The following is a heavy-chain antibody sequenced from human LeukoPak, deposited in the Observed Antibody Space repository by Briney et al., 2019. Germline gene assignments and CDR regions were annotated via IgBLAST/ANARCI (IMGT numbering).Heavy chain of an antibody. V-gene: IGHV1-18*01. CDR1: GYTFTNFY. Sequence: GASVKVSCKASGYTFTNFYVTWVRQAPGQGLERMGWISAYNGNANYAQKFQGRVTMTTDTSTSTVFMELRSLRSDDTAVYYCARRDVADYWGQGTLVTVSS. CDR2: ISAYNGNA. J-gene: IGHJ4*02. CDR3: ARRDVADY. D-gene: IGHD2-21*01.